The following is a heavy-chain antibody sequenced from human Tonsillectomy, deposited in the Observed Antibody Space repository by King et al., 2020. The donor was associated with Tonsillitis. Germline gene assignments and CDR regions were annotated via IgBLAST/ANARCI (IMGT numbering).Heavy chain of an antibody. D-gene: IGHD3-22*01. CDR3: ARHPRGGLLLFGKDFQFDY. CDR1: GGSISSSSYY. J-gene: IGHJ4*02. V-gene: IGHV4-39*01. CDR2: VYYSGST. Sequence: QLQESGPGLVKPSETLSLTCTVSGGSISSSSYYWGWIRQPPGKGLEWIGSVYYSGSTYYNPSLRSRVTISVDMSKNEFSLKLSSVTAADTAVFFCARHPRGGLLLFGKDFQFDYWGQGTLVTVSS.